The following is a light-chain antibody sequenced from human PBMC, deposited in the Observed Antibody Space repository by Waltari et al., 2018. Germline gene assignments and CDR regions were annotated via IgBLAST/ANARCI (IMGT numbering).Light chain of an antibody. CDR1: QSISSY. CDR2: DAS. V-gene: IGKV1-39*01. J-gene: IGKJ3*01. CDR3: QQFNTYPIP. Sequence: DIQMTQSPSSLSASVGDRVTITCRASQSISSYLKWYQQKPGKAPKLLIYDASSLQSWVPSSFSCSGSGTDFTCTISSLQPDDFATYYCQQFNTYPIPFGRGTKVDIK.